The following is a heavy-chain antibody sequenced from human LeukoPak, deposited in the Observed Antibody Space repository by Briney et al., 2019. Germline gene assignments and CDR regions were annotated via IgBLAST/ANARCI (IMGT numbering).Heavy chain of an antibody. CDR2: ISYSGST. J-gene: IGHJ6*02. D-gene: IGHD6-13*01. CDR3: ARHDGVYTSINY. V-gene: IGHV4-39*01. Sequence: SETLSLTCTVSGDSISSSSYYWGWIRQPPGKGLEWIGSISYSGSTYYNPSLKSRVTISVDTSKNQFSLKLSSVTAADTAVYYCARHDGVYTSINYWGQGTTVTVSS. CDR1: GDSISSSSYY.